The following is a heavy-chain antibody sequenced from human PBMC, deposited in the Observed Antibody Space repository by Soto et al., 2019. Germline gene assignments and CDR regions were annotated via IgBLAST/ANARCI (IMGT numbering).Heavy chain of an antibody. Sequence: EVQLLESGGGLVQPEGSLRLSCAASGFTFSTYDMSWVRQAPGKGLEWVSTINTSGGSTYYADSVKGRFTISRDNSKNTLYVQMNSLRAEDTALYYCAKGGWNDVWGQGTLVTVSS. CDR1: GFTFSTYD. CDR2: INTSGGST. CDR3: AKGGWNDV. V-gene: IGHV3-23*01. D-gene: IGHD1-1*01. J-gene: IGHJ4*02.